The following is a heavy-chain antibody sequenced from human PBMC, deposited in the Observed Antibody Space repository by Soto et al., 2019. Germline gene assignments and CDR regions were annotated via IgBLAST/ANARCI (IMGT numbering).Heavy chain of an antibody. V-gene: IGHV3-48*02. Sequence: EVQLVESGGGLVQPGGSLRLSCAASGFTFSSYSMNWVRQAPGKGLEWGSYISSSSSTIYYADSVKGRFTISTDNAKNSLYLQINSPRDEDTAVYYCARDRGEHRYGMGVWGDGTTVTVSS. D-gene: IGHD3-16*01. CDR2: ISSSSSTI. CDR1: GFTFSSYS. CDR3: ARDRGEHRYGMGV. J-gene: IGHJ6*04.